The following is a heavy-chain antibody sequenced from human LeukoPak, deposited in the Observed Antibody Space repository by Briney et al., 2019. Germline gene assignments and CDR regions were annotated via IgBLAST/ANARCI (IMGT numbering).Heavy chain of an antibody. CDR1: GGSISSSSYY. CDR2: IYYSGST. CDR3: ARRRTVAAAGIIWFDP. V-gene: IGHV4-39*01. Sequence: SETLSLTCTVSGGSISSSSYYWGWIRQPPGKGLEWLGSIYYSGSTYYNPSLKSRVTISVDTSKNQFSLKLSAVTAADTAVYYCARRRTVAAAGIIWFDPWGQGTLVTVSS. D-gene: IGHD6-13*01. J-gene: IGHJ5*02.